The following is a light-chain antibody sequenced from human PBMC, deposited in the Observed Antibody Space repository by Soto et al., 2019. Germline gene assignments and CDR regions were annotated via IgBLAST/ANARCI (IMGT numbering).Light chain of an antibody. CDR3: CSFAGGSTYV. J-gene: IGLJ1*01. Sequence: QSALTQPASVSGSPGQSITLSCTGTSSDVGSYNLVSWYQQHPGKAPKPMISEGGKRPSGVSNRFSGSKSGNTASLTISGRQAEDEADYYCCSFAGGSTYVFGTGTKLTVL. CDR2: EGG. V-gene: IGLV2-23*01. CDR1: SSDVGSYNL.